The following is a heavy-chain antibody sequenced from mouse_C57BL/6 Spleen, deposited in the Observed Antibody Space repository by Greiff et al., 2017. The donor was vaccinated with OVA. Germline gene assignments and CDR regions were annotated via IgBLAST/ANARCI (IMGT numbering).Heavy chain of an antibody. CDR3: ARNYGNYRYFDV. D-gene: IGHD2-1*01. CDR2: IYPGSGST. J-gene: IGHJ1*03. V-gene: IGHV1-55*01. Sequence: QVQLQQPGAELVKPGASVKMSCKASGYTFTSYWITWVKQRPGQGLEWIGDIYPGSGSTNYNEKFKSKATLTVDTPSSTAYMQLSSLTSEDSAVYYCARNYGNYRYFDVWGTGTTVTVSS. CDR1: GYTFTSYW.